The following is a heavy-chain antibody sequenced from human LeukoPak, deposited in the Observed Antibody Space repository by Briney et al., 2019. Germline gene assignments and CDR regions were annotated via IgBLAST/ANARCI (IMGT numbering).Heavy chain of an antibody. V-gene: IGHV3-30*02. CDR3: AKDTPTTGYHLDS. Sequence: GGSLRLSCPASGFTLRGYGMHWVRQAPGMGLEWVAFIRYDGSDKSYADSVKGRFTISRDNSENTLYLQINSLRVEDTAVYYCAKDTPTTGYHLDSWGQGTLVTVSS. J-gene: IGHJ4*02. CDR2: IRYDGSDK. D-gene: IGHD1-1*01. CDR1: GFTLRGYG.